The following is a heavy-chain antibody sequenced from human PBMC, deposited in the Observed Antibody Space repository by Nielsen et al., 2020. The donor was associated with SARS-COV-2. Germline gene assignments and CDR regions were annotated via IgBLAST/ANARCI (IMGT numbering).Heavy chain of an antibody. CDR1: GFTFSSYA. V-gene: IGHV3-23*03. CDR2: IYSGGSST. Sequence: GESLKISCAASGFTFSSYAMSWVRQAPGKGLEWVSVIYSGGSSTYYADSVKGWFTISRDNSKNTLYLQMNSLRAEDTAVYYCALHYGDNGFFDYWGQGTLVTVSS. J-gene: IGHJ4*02. D-gene: IGHD4-23*01. CDR3: ALHYGDNGFFDY.